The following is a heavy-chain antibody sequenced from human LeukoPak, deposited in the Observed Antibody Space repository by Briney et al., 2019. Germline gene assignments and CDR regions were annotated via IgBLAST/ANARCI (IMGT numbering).Heavy chain of an antibody. CDR2: IYHSGST. D-gene: IGHD1-26*01. V-gene: IGHV4-4*02. J-gene: IGHJ4*02. Sequence: PSETLSLTCAVSGGSISSSNWWSWVRQPPGKGPEWIGEIYHSGSTNYNPSLKSRVTISVDKSKNQFSLKLSSVTAADTAVYYCARVRWELYYFDYWGQGTLVTVSS. CDR3: ARVRWELYYFDY. CDR1: GGSISSSNW.